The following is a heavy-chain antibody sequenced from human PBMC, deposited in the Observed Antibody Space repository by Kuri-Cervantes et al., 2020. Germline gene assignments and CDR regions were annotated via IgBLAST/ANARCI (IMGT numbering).Heavy chain of an antibody. CDR2: ITGGTTI. V-gene: IGHV3-11*01. J-gene: IGHJ3*02. Sequence: LSLTCAVSGFTFSDYYMNWIRQAPGKGLEWVSYITGGTTIYYADSVKGRFTISRDNAKNLLNLQMNSLRPDDTAVYYCARGGDVFDIWGQGTLVTVSS. D-gene: IGHD1-26*01. CDR3: ARGGDVFDI. CDR1: GFTFSDYY.